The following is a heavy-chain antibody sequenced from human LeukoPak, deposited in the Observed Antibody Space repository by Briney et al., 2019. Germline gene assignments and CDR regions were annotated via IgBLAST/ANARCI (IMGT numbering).Heavy chain of an antibody. V-gene: IGHV1-58*01. CDR2: IVVGSGNT. CDR3: AAVFAAAGTYYYYYYYGMDV. Sequence: GTSVKVSCKASGFTFTSSAVQWVRQARGQRLEWIGWIVVGSGNTNYAQKFQERVTITRDMSTSTAYMELSSLRSEDTAVYYCAAVFAAAGTYYYYYYYGMDVWGKGTTVTVSS. D-gene: IGHD6-13*01. CDR1: GFTFTSSA. J-gene: IGHJ6*04.